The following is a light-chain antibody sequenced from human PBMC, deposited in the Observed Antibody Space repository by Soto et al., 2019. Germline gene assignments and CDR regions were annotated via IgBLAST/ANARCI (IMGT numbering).Light chain of an antibody. CDR2: QVT. V-gene: IGLV2-8*01. CDR1: INDVGGYNY. CDR3: MSYAGGKRFV. Sequence: SVVLQPPSACGSPGPSVTISCAGTINDVGGYNYVSWYQQHPGKVPQLMIYQVTKRPSGVPDRFSASKSDTTASLTISGLQAEDEGDCYCMSYAGGKRFVFGSGSKVTGL. J-gene: IGLJ1*01.